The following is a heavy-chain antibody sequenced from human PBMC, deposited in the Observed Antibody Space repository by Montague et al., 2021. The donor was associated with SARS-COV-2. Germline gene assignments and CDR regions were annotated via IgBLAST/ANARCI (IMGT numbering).Heavy chain of an antibody. J-gene: IGHJ3*02. D-gene: IGHD1-7*01. Sequence: SLRLSCAASGFTFRSYEMNWVRQAPGKGLEWVSYISARSTTIYYADSVKGRFTISRDNAKNSLYLHMNSLRAEDTALYYCTGPWNYDGAFHIWGQGTMVTVSS. CDR2: ISARSTTI. V-gene: IGHV3-48*03. CDR3: TGPWNYDGAFHI. CDR1: GFTFRSYE.